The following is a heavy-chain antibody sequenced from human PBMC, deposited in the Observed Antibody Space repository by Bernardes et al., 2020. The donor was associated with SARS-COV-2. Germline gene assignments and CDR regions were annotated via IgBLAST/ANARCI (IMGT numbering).Heavy chain of an antibody. CDR3: TTSLSLTVVVYAFDI. CDR2: FDPEDGEA. CDR1: GYTLSDLS. Sequence: ASVKVSCKVSGYTLSDLSMHWVRQAPGKGLEWMGTFDPEDGEAVYAQKFLCRVTMTADTSTSTSYMELSSLRSDDPAVYYCTTSLSLTVVVYAFDIWGQGTTVIVSS. D-gene: IGHD3-22*01. J-gene: IGHJ3*02. V-gene: IGHV1-24*01.